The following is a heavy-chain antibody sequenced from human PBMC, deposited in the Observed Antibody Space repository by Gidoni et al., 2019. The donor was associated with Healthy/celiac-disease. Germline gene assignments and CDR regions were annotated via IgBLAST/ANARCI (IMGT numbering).Heavy chain of an antibody. V-gene: IGHV3-74*01. CDR3: ARAGYTLDY. Sequence: EVQLVESGGGLVQPGGSLRLYCAASGFTFSSYWLHWERQARGKGLVWVSRVKSDGSSTNYADSVKGRFSISRDNAKNTLYLQMNSLRAEDTAIYYCARAGYTLDYWGQGTLVTVSS. J-gene: IGHJ4*02. CDR2: VKSDGSST. D-gene: IGHD6-13*01. CDR1: GFTFSSYW.